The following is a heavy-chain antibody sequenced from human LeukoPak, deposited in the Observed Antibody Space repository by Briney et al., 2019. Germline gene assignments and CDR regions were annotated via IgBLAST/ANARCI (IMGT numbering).Heavy chain of an antibody. CDR1: GGSISNND. V-gene: IGHV4-59*01. D-gene: IGHD3-10*01. Sequence: SETLSLTCTVSGGSISNNDWSWIRQPPGKGLEWIGYIYNSGSTNCNPSLKSRVTISVDTSKNQFSLKLSSVTAADTAVYYCTRLIMSSIYYYYMDVWGKGTTVTVSS. CDR2: IYNSGST. CDR3: TRLIMSSIYYYYMDV. J-gene: IGHJ6*03.